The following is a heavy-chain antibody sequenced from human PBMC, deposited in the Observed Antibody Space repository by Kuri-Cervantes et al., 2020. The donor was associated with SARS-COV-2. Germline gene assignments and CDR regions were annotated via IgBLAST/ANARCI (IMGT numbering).Heavy chain of an antibody. CDR3: ARPYGDDLNWYFDL. D-gene: IGHD4-17*01. CDR2: IYYSGST. J-gene: IGHJ2*01. CDR1: GGSISSYY. V-gene: IGHV4-39*01. Sequence: SETLSLTCTVSGGSISSYYWGWIRQPPGKGLEWIGSIYYSGSTYYNPSLKSRVTISVDTSKNQFSLKLSSVTAADTAVYYCARPYGDDLNWYFDLWGRGTLVTVSS.